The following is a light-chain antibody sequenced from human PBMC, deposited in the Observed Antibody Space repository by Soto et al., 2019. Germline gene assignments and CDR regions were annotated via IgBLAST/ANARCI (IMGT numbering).Light chain of an antibody. V-gene: IGKV1-39*01. Sequence: DIQVTQSPSSLSASVGDRVTITCRASQGISSYLNWYQQKPGKAPKLLIYAASSLQSGVPSRFSGSGSGTDFTLTISSLQPEDFATYYCQQSYSTPYTFGQGTKVDIK. CDR3: QQSYSTPYT. CDR1: QGISSY. CDR2: AAS. J-gene: IGKJ2*01.